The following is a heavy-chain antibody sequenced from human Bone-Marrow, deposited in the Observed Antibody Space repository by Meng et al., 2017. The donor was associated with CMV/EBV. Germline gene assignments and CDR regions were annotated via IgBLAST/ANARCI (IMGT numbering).Heavy chain of an antibody. CDR3: ARDRGGVYYVDY. V-gene: IGHV4-4*07. D-gene: IGHD2-15*01. J-gene: IGHJ4*02. Sequence: TCTVSGVSIVNSYWSWIRQPAGKGLEWIGRIFTDGSTNYNPSLSSRLTMSVDTSVNQFSLRLTSVTAADTALYYCARDRGGVYYVDYWGQGILVTVSS. CDR2: IFTDGST. CDR1: GVSIVNSY.